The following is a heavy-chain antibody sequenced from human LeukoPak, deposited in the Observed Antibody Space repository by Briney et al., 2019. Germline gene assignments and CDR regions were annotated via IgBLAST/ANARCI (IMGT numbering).Heavy chain of an antibody. CDR3: ARDHAPHSYDSSVYFAPAY. Sequence: ASVKVSCKASGGTFSSYAISWVRQAPGQGLEWMGWISAYNGNTNYAQKLQGRVTMTTDTSTSTAYMELRSLRSDDTAVYYCARDHAPHSYDSSVYFAPAYWGQGTLVTVSS. J-gene: IGHJ4*02. D-gene: IGHD3-22*01. CDR1: GGTFSSYA. CDR2: ISAYNGNT. V-gene: IGHV1-18*01.